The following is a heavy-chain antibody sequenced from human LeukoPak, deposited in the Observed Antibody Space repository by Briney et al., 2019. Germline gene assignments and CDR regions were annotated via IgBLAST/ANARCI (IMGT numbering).Heavy chain of an antibody. D-gene: IGHD3-3*01. V-gene: IGHV4-61*02. J-gene: IGHJ4*02. CDR3: ARADDFWSGLANTLGY. CDR1: GGSISSGSYY. CDR2: IYTSGST. Sequence: SQTLSLTCTVSGGSISSGSYYWSWIRQPAGKGLEWIGRIYTSGSTNYNPSLKSRVTISVDTSKNQFSLKLSSVTAADTAVYYCARADDFWSGLANTLGYWGQGTLVTVSS.